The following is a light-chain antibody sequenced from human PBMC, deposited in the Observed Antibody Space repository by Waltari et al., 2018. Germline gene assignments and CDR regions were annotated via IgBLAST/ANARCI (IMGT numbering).Light chain of an antibody. V-gene: IGKV3-20*01. J-gene: IGKJ1*01. CDR2: GAS. CDR1: QTIGTNY. CDR3: QQYDTSPWT. Sequence: EIVLTQPPGTLSLSLGERATLSCRASQTIGTNYLAWYQQKPGQAPRLLIYGASRRATGIPDRFSGSGSGTDFTLNINRLEPEDFAVYYCQQYDTSPWTFGQGTKVEIK.